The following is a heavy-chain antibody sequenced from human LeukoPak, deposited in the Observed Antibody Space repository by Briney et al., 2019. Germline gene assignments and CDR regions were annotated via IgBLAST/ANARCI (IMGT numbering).Heavy chain of an antibody. Sequence: PGGSLRLSCAASGFTFSDYYMSWIRQAPGKGMEWVSYIGDSGSYIYYADFVRGRFTISRDNAKNSLYLQMNSLRAEDTAVYYCVRGPSDSSLSGYWGQGTLVTVSS. V-gene: IGHV3-11*01. D-gene: IGHD3-22*01. CDR3: VRGPSDSSLSGY. CDR2: IGDSGSYI. J-gene: IGHJ4*02. CDR1: GFTFSDYY.